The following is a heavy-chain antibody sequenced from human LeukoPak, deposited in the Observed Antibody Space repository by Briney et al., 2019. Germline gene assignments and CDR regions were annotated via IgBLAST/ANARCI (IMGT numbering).Heavy chain of an antibody. D-gene: IGHD6-13*01. CDR2: IWYDGSHT. CDR1: GFTFSSHG. V-gene: IGHV3-33*01. CDR3: ARDPQHSMDV. J-gene: IGHJ6*02. Sequence: GRSLRLSCVGPGFTFSSHGMHSVRQALRKGLGWVAVIWYDGSHTYYAESVKGRFTISRDDSKNTLYLQMNSLRADDTAIYYCARDPQHSMDVWGQGTTVTVSS.